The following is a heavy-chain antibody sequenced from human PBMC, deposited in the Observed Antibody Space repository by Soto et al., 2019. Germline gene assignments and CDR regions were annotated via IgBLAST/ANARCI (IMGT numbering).Heavy chain of an antibody. CDR2: INAGNGNT. CDR3: TRSTGSYYVWFDP. J-gene: IGHJ5*02. V-gene: IGHV1-3*01. Sequence: QVQLVQSGAEVKKPGASVKVSCKASGYTFTSYAMHWVRQAPGQRLEWMGWINAGNGNTKYSQKFQGRVTITRDTSASTAYMELSSLRSEDTAVYYCTRSTGSYYVWFDPGGQGTLVTVSS. D-gene: IGHD1-26*01. CDR1: GYTFTSYA.